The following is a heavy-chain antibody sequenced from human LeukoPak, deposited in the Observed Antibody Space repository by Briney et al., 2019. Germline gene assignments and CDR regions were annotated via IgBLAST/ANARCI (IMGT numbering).Heavy chain of an antibody. J-gene: IGHJ4*02. V-gene: IGHV4-59*08. D-gene: IGHD2-2*01. CDR2: IYYSGST. Sequence: SETLSLTCSVSGDAISSYYWSWIRQPPGEGLEWIGYIYYSGSTNYNPSLKSRVTISVVTSKNQISLKLSSVTAADTAVYYCARTDIVVVPAAMGFDYWGQGTLVTVSS. CDR1: GDAISSYY. CDR3: ARTDIVVVPAAMGFDY.